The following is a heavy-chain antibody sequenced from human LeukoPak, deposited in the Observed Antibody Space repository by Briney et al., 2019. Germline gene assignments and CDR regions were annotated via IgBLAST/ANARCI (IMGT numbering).Heavy chain of an antibody. V-gene: IGHV3-30-3*01. CDR2: ISYDGSNK. D-gene: IGHD1-1*01. CDR1: GFTFSSYA. J-gene: IGHJ6*02. CDR3: ARDQAWNRPYYYYGMDV. Sequence: GRSLRLSCAASGFTFSSYAMHWVSQAPGKGLEWVAVISYDGSNKYYADSVKGRFTISRDNSKNTLYLQMNSLRAEDTAVYYCARDQAWNRPYYYYGMDVWGQGTTVTVSS.